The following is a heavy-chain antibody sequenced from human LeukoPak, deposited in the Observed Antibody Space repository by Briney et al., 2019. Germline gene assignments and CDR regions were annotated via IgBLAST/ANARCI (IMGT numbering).Heavy chain of an antibody. CDR1: GGSFSGYY. Sequence: PSETLSLTCAVYGGSFSGYYWSWIRQPPGKGLEWIGEINHSGSTNYNPSLKSRVTISVDTSKNQFSLKLSSVTAADTAVYYCAKDISGRNYYYMDVWGKGTTVTISS. D-gene: IGHD6-19*01. J-gene: IGHJ6*03. CDR3: AKDISGRNYYYMDV. V-gene: IGHV4-34*01. CDR2: INHSGST.